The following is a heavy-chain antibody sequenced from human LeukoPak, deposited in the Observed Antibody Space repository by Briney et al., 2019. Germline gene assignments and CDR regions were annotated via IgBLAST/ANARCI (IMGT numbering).Heavy chain of an antibody. CDR1: GDTFSNYA. J-gene: IGHJ4*02. CDR2: IIPIFGTA. Sequence: SVKVSCKASGDTFSNYAISWVRQAPGQGLERMGGIIPIFGTANYAQKFQGRVTITADESTSTAYMELSSLRSEDTAVYYCARFRTDGDYGGYWGQGTLVTVSS. D-gene: IGHD4-17*01. V-gene: IGHV1-69*13. CDR3: ARFRTDGDYGGY.